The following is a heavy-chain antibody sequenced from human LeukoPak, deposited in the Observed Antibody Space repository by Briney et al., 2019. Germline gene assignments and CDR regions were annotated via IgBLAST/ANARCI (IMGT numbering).Heavy chain of an antibody. CDR2: INPNSGDT. CDR1: GYTFTGYY. D-gene: IGHD5-24*01. J-gene: IGHJ5*02. Sequence: ASVKVSCKASGYTFTGYYMHWVRQAPGQGLEWMGWINPNSGDTNYAQKFQGWVTMTRDTSISTAYMELSRLRSDDTAVYYCARAGRVANRIDPWGQGTLVTVSS. CDR3: ARAGRVANRIDP. V-gene: IGHV1-2*04.